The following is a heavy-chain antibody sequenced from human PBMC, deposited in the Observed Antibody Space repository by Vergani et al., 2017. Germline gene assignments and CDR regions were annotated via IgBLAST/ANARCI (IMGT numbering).Heavy chain of an antibody. V-gene: IGHV4-59*01. CDR3: GRVADFYGLGSRLLDL. J-gene: IGHJ5*02. Sequence: QVRLQESGPGLVKPSETLSLTCSVSGGSMSGYYWSWIRQPPGTELEWIGYMYHSGSTNYNPSLETRVTISGDTSKNQFSLKLNSVTAADTAVYYGGRVADFYGLGSRLLDLWGQGILVTVSS. CDR1: GGSMSGYY. CDR2: MYHSGST. D-gene: IGHD3-10*01.